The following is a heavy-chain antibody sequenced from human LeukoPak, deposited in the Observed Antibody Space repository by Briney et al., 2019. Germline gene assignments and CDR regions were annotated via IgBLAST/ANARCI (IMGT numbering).Heavy chain of an antibody. CDR1: GYTFTSYG. Sequence: ASVKVSCKASGYTFTSYGISWVRQAPGQGLEWMGGIIPIFGTANYAQKFQGRVTITADKSTSTAYMELSSLRSEDTAVYYCARQLLKKVYYRRHYYYYMDVWGKGTTVTVSS. CDR3: ARQLLKKVYYRRHYYYYMDV. CDR2: IIPIFGTA. J-gene: IGHJ6*03. V-gene: IGHV1-69*06. D-gene: IGHD3-10*01.